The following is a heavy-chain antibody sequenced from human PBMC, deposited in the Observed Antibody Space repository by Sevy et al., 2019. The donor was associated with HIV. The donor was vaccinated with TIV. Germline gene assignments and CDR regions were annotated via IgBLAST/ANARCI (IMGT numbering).Heavy chain of an antibody. CDR1: GFTFSSYA. V-gene: IGHV3-30*04. CDR2: ISYDGSNK. J-gene: IGHJ4*02. CDR3: ARARAYGLEDY. Sequence: GGYLRLSCAASGFTFSSYAMHWVRQAPGKGLEWVTVISYDGSNKYYADSVKGRFTISRDNSKNTLYLQMNSLRAEDTAVYYCARARAYGLEDYWGQGTLVTVSS. D-gene: IGHD3-3*01.